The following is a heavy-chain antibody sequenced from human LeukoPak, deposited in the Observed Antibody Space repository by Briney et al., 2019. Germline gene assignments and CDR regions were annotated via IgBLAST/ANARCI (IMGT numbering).Heavy chain of an antibody. V-gene: IGHV3-23*01. Sequence: PGGSLRLSCAASGFTFSSSVMSWVRQAPGKGLEWVSTISGSGGSTYYADSVKGRFTISRDNSKNTLYLQMNSLRAEDTAVYYCAGRGSGSYFDYWGQGTPVTVSS. J-gene: IGHJ4*02. CDR2: ISGSGGST. CDR3: AGRGSGSYFDY. CDR1: GFTFSSSV. D-gene: IGHD3-10*01.